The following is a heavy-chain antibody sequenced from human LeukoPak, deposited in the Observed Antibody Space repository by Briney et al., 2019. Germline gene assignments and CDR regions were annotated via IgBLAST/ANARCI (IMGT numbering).Heavy chain of an antibody. Sequence: SETLSLTCTVSGGSISSYYWSWIRQPPGKGLEWIGYFHNSGTSTYNPSLKSRVTISADTSKNQFSLKLNSLTTADTAVYYCTRGVGWLIDYWGXGIXVTVSS. D-gene: IGHD3-16*01. CDR3: TRGVGWLIDY. V-gene: IGHV4-59*01. CDR2: FHNSGTS. CDR1: GGSISSYY. J-gene: IGHJ4*02.